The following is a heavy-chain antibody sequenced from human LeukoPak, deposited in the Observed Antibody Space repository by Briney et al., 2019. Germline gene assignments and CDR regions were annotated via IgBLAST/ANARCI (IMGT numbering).Heavy chain of an antibody. J-gene: IGHJ3*02. D-gene: IGHD1-26*01. Sequence: ASVKVSCKASGYTFTGYYMHWVRQAPGQGLEWMGWINPNSGGTNYAQKFQGRVTMTRDTSISTAYMELSRLRSDDTAVYYCARSQWELRSGDAFDIWGQGTMVTVSS. CDR1: GYTFTGYY. CDR3: ARSQWELRSGDAFDI. CDR2: INPNSGGT. V-gene: IGHV1-2*02.